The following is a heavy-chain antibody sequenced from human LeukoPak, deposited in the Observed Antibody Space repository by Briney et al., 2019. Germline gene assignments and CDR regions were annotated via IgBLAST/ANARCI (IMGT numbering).Heavy chain of an antibody. CDR1: GFTFSSYG. Sequence: GGSLRLSCAASGFTFSSYGMHWVRQAPGKGLEWVAVIWYDGSNKYYADSVKGRFTISRDNSKNTLYLHMNSLRAEDTAVYYCAKGESYSGSYSLYWGQGTLVTVSS. D-gene: IGHD1-26*01. J-gene: IGHJ4*02. V-gene: IGHV3-33*06. CDR3: AKGESYSGSYSLY. CDR2: IWYDGSNK.